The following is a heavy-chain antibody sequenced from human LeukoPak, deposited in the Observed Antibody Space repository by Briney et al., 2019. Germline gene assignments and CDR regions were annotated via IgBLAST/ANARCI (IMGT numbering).Heavy chain of an antibody. CDR2: IYYSGST. CDR1: GGSISSYY. V-gene: IGHV4-59*01. J-gene: IGHJ5*02. Sequence: PSETLSLTCTVSGGSISSYYWSWIRQPPGKGLEWIGYIYYSGSTNYNPSLKSRVTISVDTSKNQFSLKLSSVTAADTAVYYCARLFGYSYGSINWFDPWGQGTLVTVSS. CDR3: ARLFGYSYGSINWFDP. D-gene: IGHD5-18*01.